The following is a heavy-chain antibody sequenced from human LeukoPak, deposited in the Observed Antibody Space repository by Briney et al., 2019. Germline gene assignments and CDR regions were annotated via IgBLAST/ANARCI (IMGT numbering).Heavy chain of an antibody. Sequence: GGSLRLSCAASGFTFSTYWIAWVRQGPGKGLVWVSLINGDGTTTTYADSVKGRSTVSRDNAKNTAYLQMNSLRAEDAAVYYCARDYAGSPDDWGQETLVAVSS. J-gene: IGHJ4*02. CDR1: GFTFSTYW. V-gene: IGHV3-74*01. CDR2: INGDGTTT. D-gene: IGHD3-10*01. CDR3: ARDYAGSPDD.